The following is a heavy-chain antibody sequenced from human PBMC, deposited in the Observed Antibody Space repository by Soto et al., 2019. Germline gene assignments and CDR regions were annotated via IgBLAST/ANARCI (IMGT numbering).Heavy chain of an antibody. D-gene: IGHD3-10*01. V-gene: IGHV3-30*18. CDR3: GKVRRAGKALGWYFDL. J-gene: IGHJ2*01. Sequence: QVQLVESGGGVVQPGRSLRLSCAASGFTFSSYGMHWVRQAPGKGLEWVAVISYDGSNKYYADSVKGRFTISRDNSKNTLYLQMNSLRAEDTAVYYCGKVRRAGKALGWYFDLWGRGTLVTVSS. CDR1: GFTFSSYG. CDR2: ISYDGSNK.